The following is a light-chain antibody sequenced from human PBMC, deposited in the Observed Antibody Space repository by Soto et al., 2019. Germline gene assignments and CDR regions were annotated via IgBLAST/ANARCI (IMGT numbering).Light chain of an antibody. CDR1: NVGSRS. CDR2: YDS. Sequence: SYELTQPPSVSVAPGETARISCGGNNVGSRSVHWYQQKPGQAPFLVIYYDSDRPSGIPERFSGSNSGNTATLIISRVEAGDEADYSCQVWEATGDQVVFGGGTKVTVL. J-gene: IGLJ2*01. CDR3: QVWEATGDQVV. V-gene: IGLV3-21*01.